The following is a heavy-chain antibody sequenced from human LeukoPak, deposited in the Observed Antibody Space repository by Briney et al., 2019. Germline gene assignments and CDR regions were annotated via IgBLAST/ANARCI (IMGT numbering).Heavy chain of an antibody. Sequence: PGGSLRLSCAASGFTFRSYAMSGVRQAPGKGLEWVGRIKSKTDGGTTDYAAPVKGRFTISRDDSKNTLYLQMNSLKTEDTAVYYCTTDPYSSSLNWFDPWGQGTLVTVSS. CDR1: GFTFRSYA. J-gene: IGHJ5*02. CDR3: TTDPYSSSLNWFDP. D-gene: IGHD6-13*01. V-gene: IGHV3-15*01. CDR2: IKSKTDGGTT.